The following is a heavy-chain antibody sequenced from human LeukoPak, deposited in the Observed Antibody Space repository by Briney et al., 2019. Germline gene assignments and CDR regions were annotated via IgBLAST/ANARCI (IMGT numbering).Heavy chain of an antibody. CDR3: ARVPWAVAGTTRPAYYYYGMDV. J-gene: IGHJ6*04. V-gene: IGHV6-1*01. D-gene: IGHD6-19*01. CDR2: TYYRSKWYN. CDR1: GDSVSSNSAA. Sequence: SQTLSLTCAISGDSVSSNSAARNWIRQSPSRGLEWLGRTYYRSKWYNDYAVSVKSRITINPDTSKNQFSLQLNSVTAADTAVYYCARVPWAVAGTTRPAYYYYGMDVWGKGATVTVSS.